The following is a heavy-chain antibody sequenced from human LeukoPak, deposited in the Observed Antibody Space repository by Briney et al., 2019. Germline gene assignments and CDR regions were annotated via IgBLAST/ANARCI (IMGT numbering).Heavy chain of an antibody. CDR2: IRYDGSDK. CDR3: AKDLDCSGGTCHKAFDC. D-gene: IGHD2-15*01. Sequence: PGGSLRLSCVASGFTLSTYGMHWVRQAPGKGLEWVAFIRYDGSDKFYGDSVKGRFTTSRDNSKNTLYLQMSRLRVEYTAVYYCAKDLDCSGGTCHKAFDCWGQGTLVTVSS. CDR1: GFTLSTYG. V-gene: IGHV3-30*02. J-gene: IGHJ4*02.